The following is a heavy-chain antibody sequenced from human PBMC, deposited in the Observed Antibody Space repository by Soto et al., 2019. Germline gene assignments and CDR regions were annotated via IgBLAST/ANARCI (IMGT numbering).Heavy chain of an antibody. V-gene: IGHV1-18*01. CDR2: ISAYNGNT. D-gene: IGHD2-8*01. Sequence: QVQLVQSGAEVKKPGASVKVSCKASGYTFTSYGISWVRQAPGQGLEWMGWISAYNGNTNYAQKLKGRVTMTTDTSTSTAYMELRSLRSDDTAVYYCARARTNGVSYWYFDLWGRGTLVTVSS. CDR3: ARARTNGVSYWYFDL. CDR1: GYTFTSYG. J-gene: IGHJ2*01.